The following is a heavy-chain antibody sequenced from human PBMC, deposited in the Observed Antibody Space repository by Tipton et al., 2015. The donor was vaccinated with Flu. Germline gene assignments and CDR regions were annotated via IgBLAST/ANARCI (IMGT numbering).Heavy chain of an antibody. CDR1: GGSFSGYY. V-gene: IGHV4-34*01. CDR3: ARVSPHRVTAIVVVMLPEGYFDY. D-gene: IGHD3-22*01. Sequence: TLSLTCSVYGGSFSGYYWTWIRQPPGKGLEWIGEINHSGSTHYSSSLKSRVTMSVDSSKNQFSLHLSSVTAADTAVYYCARVSPHRVTAIVVVMLPEGYFDYWGQGTLVIVSS. J-gene: IGHJ4*02. CDR2: INHSGST.